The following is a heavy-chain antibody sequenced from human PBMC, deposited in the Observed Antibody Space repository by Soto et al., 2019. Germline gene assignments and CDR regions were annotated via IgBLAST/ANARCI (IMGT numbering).Heavy chain of an antibody. CDR1: GYSFTSYW. CDR2: IYPGDSDT. J-gene: IGHJ6*02. D-gene: IGHD3-3*01. Sequence: EVQLVQSGAEVKKPGESLKISCKGSGYSFTSYWIGWVRQMPGKGLEWMGIIYPGDSDTRYSPSFQGQVTISADKSISTAYLQWSSLKASDTAMYYCARHGAEWLYGRNYYYYYGMDVWGQGTTVTVSS. CDR3: ARHGAEWLYGRNYYYYYGMDV. V-gene: IGHV5-51*01.